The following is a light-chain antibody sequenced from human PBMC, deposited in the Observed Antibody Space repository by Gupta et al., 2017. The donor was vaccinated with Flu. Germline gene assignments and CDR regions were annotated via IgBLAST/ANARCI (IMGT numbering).Light chain of an antibody. J-gene: IGKJ2*01. CDR2: GAS. V-gene: IGKV3-20*01. CDR3: QQYGSSPPYT. CDR1: QSVSSSY. Sequence: EIVLTQSPGTLSLSPGERATLSCRASQSVSSSYLAWYQQKPGQAPRLLIYGASSRATGIPDRFSGSGSWTAFTLTISRLEPEDFAVYYCQQYGSSPPYTFGQGTKLEIK.